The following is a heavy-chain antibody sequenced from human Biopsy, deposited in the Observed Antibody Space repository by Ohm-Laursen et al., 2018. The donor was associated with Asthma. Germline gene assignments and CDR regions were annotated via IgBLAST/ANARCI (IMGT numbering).Heavy chain of an antibody. Sequence: SLRLSCAASGLTSRNYGMHWVRQAPGKGLEGVALISFDGSTKYFADSVKGRFTISRDNSKNTLYLQMNSLRAEDTAVYYCARAISSSWWAVEYWGQGTLVTVSS. J-gene: IGHJ4*02. CDR1: GLTSRNYG. V-gene: IGHV3-30*03. CDR3: ARAISSSWWAVEY. D-gene: IGHD6-6*01. CDR2: ISFDGSTK.